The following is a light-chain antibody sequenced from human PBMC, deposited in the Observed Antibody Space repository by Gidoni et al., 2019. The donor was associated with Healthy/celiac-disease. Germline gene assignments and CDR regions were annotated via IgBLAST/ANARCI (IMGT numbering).Light chain of an antibody. Sequence: IRLTQSPSSFSASTGDRVTITCRASQGITSYLAWYQQTPGKAPKLLIYAASTLQSGVPSRFSGSGSGTDFTLTISCLQSEDFATYYCQQYYSYPRPFGQGTKVEIK. CDR3: QQYYSYPRP. V-gene: IGKV1-8*01. CDR1: QGITSY. CDR2: AAS. J-gene: IGKJ1*01.